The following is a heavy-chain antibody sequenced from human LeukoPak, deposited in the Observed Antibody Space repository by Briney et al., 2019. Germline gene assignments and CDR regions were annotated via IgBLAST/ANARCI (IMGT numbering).Heavy chain of an antibody. CDR3: ARQGAAGKYYYYYMDV. CDR1: GYNFPIYW. CDR2: IYPDDSNT. J-gene: IGHJ6*03. D-gene: IGHD6-13*01. V-gene: IGHV5-51*01. Sequence: GESLKISRQGSGYNFPIYWIGWVRQMPGQGLEWMGIIYPDDSNTIYGPSFQGQVTISADKSINTAYLEWSSLKASDTAIYYCARQGAAGKYYYYYMDVWGKGTTVTVSS.